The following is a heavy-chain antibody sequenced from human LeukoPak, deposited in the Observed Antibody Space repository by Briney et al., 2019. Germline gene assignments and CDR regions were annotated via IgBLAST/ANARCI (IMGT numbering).Heavy chain of an antibody. J-gene: IGHJ4*02. CDR3: ARGRRTPGTDY. CDR1: GFTFSNFE. Sequence: PGGSLRLSCVASGFTFSNFEMNWVRQAPGKGLEWVANINEDGSQKTHVESLKGRFTISRDNANNVLFLQMNSLRAEDTGMYYCARGRRTPGTDYWGQGTLVTVSS. CDR2: INEDGSQK. D-gene: IGHD1-1*01. V-gene: IGHV3-7*04.